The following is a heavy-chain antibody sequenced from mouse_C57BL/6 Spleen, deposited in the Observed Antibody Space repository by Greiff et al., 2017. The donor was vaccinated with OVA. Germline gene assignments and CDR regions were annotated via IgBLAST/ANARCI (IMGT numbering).Heavy chain of an antibody. Sequence: EVQLQESGPGLVKPSQSLSLTCSVTGYSITSGYYWNWIRQFPGNKLEWMGYISYEGSNNYNPSLKNRISITRDTSKNQFFLKLNSVTTEDTATYYCATGTPYAMDYWGQGTSVTVSS. J-gene: IGHJ4*01. CDR2: ISYEGSN. V-gene: IGHV3-6*01. CDR1: GYSITSGYY. D-gene: IGHD4-1*01. CDR3: ATGTPYAMDY.